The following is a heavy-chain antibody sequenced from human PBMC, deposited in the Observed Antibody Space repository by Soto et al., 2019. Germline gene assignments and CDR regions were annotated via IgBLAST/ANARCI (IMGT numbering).Heavy chain of an antibody. CDR3: ARGGGVGVAGSAAFDM. V-gene: IGHV1-2*02. CDR2: INPATGAA. CDR1: GYPVTAYY. D-gene: IGHD3-3*01. J-gene: IGHJ3*02. Sequence: QLHLVQSGAVVKKPGASVTVSCSASGYPVTAYYMHWVRQAPGRGLEWMGGINPATGAAKYPQTFQGRVTMTRDTSTSTVFMELSGLTSEDTPVFYCARGGGVGVAGSAAFDMWGQGTLVTVSS.